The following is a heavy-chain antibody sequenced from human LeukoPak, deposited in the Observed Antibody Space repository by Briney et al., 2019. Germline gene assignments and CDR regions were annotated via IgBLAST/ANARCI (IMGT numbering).Heavy chain of an antibody. V-gene: IGHV3-74*01. CDR3: VTFYETY. D-gene: IGHD2/OR15-2a*01. Sequence: GRSLRLSCAASGFTFSSYAMHWVRQAPGKGLVWVSHINSDGSWTGYADSVKGRFTISKDNAKNTVSLQMNNLRAEDTAVYYCVTFYETYWGRGTLVTVSS. J-gene: IGHJ4*02. CDR1: GFTFSSYA. CDR2: INSDGSWT.